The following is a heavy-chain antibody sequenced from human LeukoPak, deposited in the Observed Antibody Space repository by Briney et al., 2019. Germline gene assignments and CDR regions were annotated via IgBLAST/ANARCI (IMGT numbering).Heavy chain of an antibody. V-gene: IGHV3-30*18. CDR1: GFTFSSYG. CDR3: AKDNKRYSYDY. J-gene: IGHJ4*02. Sequence: TGGSLRLSCAASGFTFSSYGMHWVRQGPGKGLEGVAVISDDGTNKYYTDSVKGRFTISRDSSKNTLFLQMNSLRVEDTAVYYCAKDNKRYSYDYWGQGTLVTVSS. D-gene: IGHD5-18*01. CDR2: ISDDGTNK.